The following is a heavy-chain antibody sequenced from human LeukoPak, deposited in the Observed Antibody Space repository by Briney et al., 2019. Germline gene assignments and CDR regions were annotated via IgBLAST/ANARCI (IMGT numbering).Heavy chain of an antibody. Sequence: GGSLQISCQGSGSIFTNYWIGWVRQVPGKGLEWMGIMYPGDSDTRYNPSFQGQVTISADKSISTAYLQWSSLKASDTAIYYCARLRPVGFTLRGAFDIWGQGTMVTVSS. CDR3: ARLRPVGFTLRGAFDI. CDR1: GSIFTNYW. CDR2: MYPGDSDT. V-gene: IGHV5-51*01. J-gene: IGHJ3*02. D-gene: IGHD1-26*01.